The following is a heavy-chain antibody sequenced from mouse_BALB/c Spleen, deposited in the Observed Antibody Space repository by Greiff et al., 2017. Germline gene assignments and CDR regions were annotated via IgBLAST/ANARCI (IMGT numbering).Heavy chain of an antibody. CDR2: ISDGGSYT. Sequence: EVKLQESGGGLVKPGGSLKLSCAASGFTFSDYYMYWVRQTPEKRLEWVATISDGGSYTYYPDSVKGRFTISRDNAKNNLYLQMSSLKSEDTAMYYCARQTGTAMDYWGQGTSVTVSS. J-gene: IGHJ4*01. V-gene: IGHV5-4*02. D-gene: IGHD4-1*01. CDR1: GFTFSDYY. CDR3: ARQTGTAMDY.